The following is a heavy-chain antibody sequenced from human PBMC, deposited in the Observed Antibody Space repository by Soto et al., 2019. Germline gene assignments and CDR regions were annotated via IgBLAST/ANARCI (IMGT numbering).Heavy chain of an antibody. CDR3: ARDPGTYPYYYDY. J-gene: IGHJ4*01. CDR1: GGSISSGENF. V-gene: IGHV4-30-4*01. Sequence: SETLSLTCTVSGGSISSGENFWNWIRQSPGKGLEWIGYIHHSGSTYYNPSLKSRLTISVDTSKNQISLKLNSVTAADTAVYYCARDPGTYPYYYDYWGHGTLVTVS. D-gene: IGHD1-26*01. CDR2: IHHSGST.